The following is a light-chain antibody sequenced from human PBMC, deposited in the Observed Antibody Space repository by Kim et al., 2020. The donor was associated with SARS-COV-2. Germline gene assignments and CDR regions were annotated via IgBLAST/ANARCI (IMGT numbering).Light chain of an antibody. V-gene: IGKV1-12*01. CDR3: QQASSFPLA. J-gene: IGKJ5*01. CDR2: TAS. Sequence: DIQMTQSPSSVSAFVGDRVTITCRASQGINSWLAWYQQKPGKAPKLLISTASNLESGVPSRFSGSGSGTDFTLTINGLQPEDFATYHSQQASSFPLALGQGTRLEIK. CDR1: QGINSW.